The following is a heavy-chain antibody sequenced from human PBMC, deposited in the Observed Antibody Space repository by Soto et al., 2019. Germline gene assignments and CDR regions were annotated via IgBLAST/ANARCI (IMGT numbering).Heavy chain of an antibody. CDR3: ARAYCSPTSCYHHGGPQYIDFYGMDV. J-gene: IGHJ6*02. D-gene: IGHD2-2*01. CDR2: ISSDGSTK. V-gene: IGHV3-30-3*01. CDR1: GFSFSSYA. Sequence: GGSLRLSCAASGFSFSSYAMRWVRQAPGKGLEWVAVISSDGSTKYYADSVRGRFTISRDNSMNTVFLQMNSLRVDDTAVYYCARAYCSPTSCYHHGGPQYIDFYGMDVWGQGTAVTVSS.